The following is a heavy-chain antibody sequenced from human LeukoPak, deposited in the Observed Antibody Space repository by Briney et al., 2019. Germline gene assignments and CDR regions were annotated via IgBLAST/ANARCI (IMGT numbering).Heavy chain of an antibody. CDR1: GFTFSSYS. CDR2: ISSSNNTI. V-gene: IGHV3-48*01. J-gene: IGHJ4*02. Sequence: GGSLSLSCAVSGFTFSSYSMNWFRQAPGKGLEWVSSISSSNNTIYYADSVKGRFTISRDNAKNSLYLQMNTLRADDTAVYYCARGRWFGESLPAHFEYWGQGTLVTVSS. D-gene: IGHD3-10*01. CDR3: ARGRWFGESLPAHFEY.